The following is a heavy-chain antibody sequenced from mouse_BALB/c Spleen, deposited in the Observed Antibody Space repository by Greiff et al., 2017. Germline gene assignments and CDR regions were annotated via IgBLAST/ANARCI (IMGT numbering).Heavy chain of an antibody. D-gene: IGHD2-14*01. CDR2: IWGDGST. J-gene: IGHJ4*01. Sequence: VKLMESGPGLVAPSQSLSITCTVSGFSLTGYCVNWVRQPPGKGLAWLGMIWGDGSTDYNSALKSRLSISKDNSKSQVFLKMNSLQTDDTARYYCARGYGYAMDYWGQGTSVTVSS. CDR1: GFSLTGYC. V-gene: IGHV2-6-7*01. CDR3: ARGYGYAMDY.